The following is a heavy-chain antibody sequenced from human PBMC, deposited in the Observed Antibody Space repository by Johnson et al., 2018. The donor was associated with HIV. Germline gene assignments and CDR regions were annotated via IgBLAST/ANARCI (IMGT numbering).Heavy chain of an antibody. D-gene: IGHD2-21*01. CDR1: GITFSSYA. CDR3: ARPRRLFEGHDAFDI. J-gene: IGHJ3*02. V-gene: IGHV3-30*04. CDR2: ISYDGSNK. Sequence: QEQLVESGGGVVQPGRSLRLSCAASGITFSSYAMHWVRQAPGKGLEWVAVISYDGSNKYYADSVKGRFTISRDNSKNTLYLQMNSLRAEDTAVYYCARPRRLFEGHDAFDIWGQGTMVTVSS.